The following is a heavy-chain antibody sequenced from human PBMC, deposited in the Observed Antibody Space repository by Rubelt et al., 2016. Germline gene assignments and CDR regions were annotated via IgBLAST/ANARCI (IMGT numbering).Heavy chain of an antibody. V-gene: IGHV4-34*01. CDR1: GGSFSGYY. CDR2: INHSGST. Sequence: QVQLQQWGAGLLKPSETLSLTCAVYGGSFSGYYWSWIRQPPGKGLEWIGEINHSGSTNYNPSLKSRVTISVDTSKNQFSLKLSSVTAADTAVYYCARGSMTTVTHYFDYWGQGTLVTVSS. D-gene: IGHD4-17*01. CDR3: ARGSMTTVTHYFDY. J-gene: IGHJ4*02.